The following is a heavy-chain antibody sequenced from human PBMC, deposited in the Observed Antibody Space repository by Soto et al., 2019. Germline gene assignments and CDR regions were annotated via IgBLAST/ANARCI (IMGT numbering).Heavy chain of an antibody. J-gene: IGHJ3*02. CDR3: ARTAYYYDSSGYGGAFDI. V-gene: IGHV4-30-4*01. Sequence: SETLSLTCTGSGGSIRSGDYYCSWIRQPPGKGLEWIGYIYYSGSTYYNPSLKSRVTISVDTSKNQFSLKLSSVTAADTAVYYCARTAYYYDSSGYGGAFDIWGQGTMVTVS. CDR2: IYYSGST. D-gene: IGHD3-22*01. CDR1: GGSIRSGDYY.